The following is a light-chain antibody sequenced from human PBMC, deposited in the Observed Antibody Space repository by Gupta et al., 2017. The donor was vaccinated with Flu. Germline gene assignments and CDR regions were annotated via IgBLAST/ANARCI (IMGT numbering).Light chain of an antibody. CDR1: SSDVGRYNR. CDR3: TSYTSISTYV. CDR2: EVT. V-gene: IGLV2-18*02. J-gene: IGLJ1*01. Sequence: QSALTQPPSVSGSPGQSVTISCTGTSSDVGRYNRVSLYQQSPGTVPKLMIYEVTKRPSGVPDLFSGSKSGNTASLTISGLQAEDEADYYCTSYTSISTYVFGTGTKVTVL.